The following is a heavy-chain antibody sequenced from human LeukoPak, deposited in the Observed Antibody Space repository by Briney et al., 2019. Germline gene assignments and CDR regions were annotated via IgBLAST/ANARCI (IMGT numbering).Heavy chain of an antibody. J-gene: IGHJ4*02. CDR1: GFTASGNY. CDR2: IYSGGST. Sequence: PGGSLRLSCAASGFTASGNYMSWVRQAPGKGLEWVSVIYSGGSTYYADSVKGRFTISRDNSKNTLYLQMNSLRAEDTAVYYCATEPLEGYFDYWGQGTLVTVPS. D-gene: IGHD1-1*01. CDR3: ATEPLEGYFDY. V-gene: IGHV3-66*02.